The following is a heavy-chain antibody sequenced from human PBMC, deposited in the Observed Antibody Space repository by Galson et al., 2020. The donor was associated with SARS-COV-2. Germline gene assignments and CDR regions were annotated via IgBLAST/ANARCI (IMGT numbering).Heavy chain of an antibody. J-gene: IGHJ4*02. CDR3: ATEIGGGSYDY. Sequence: VETSETLSLTCTVSGGSISSYYCTWIRQSPGKGLEWIGFMHYSGVSNYNPSLKRRVTMSVDTSKNQLSLRLSSVTAADTAVYYCATEIGGGSYDYWGQGILVTVSS. V-gene: IGHV4-59*01. CDR2: MHYSGVS. D-gene: IGHD3-10*01. CDR1: GGSISSYY.